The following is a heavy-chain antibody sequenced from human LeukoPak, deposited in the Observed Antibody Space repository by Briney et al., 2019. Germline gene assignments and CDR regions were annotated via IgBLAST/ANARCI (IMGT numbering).Heavy chain of an antibody. CDR3: TRQWHTPSDY. CDR2: INGDGTST. J-gene: IGHJ4*02. Sequence: GGSLRLSCAASGLIFSSYWMHWVRQKPGEGPLWLSRINGDGTSTAYAQSVQGRFIISRDNAKNTLSLQMNSLRVDDTAVYYCTRQWHTPSDYWGQGTVVTVSS. CDR1: GLIFSSYW. D-gene: IGHD6-19*01. V-gene: IGHV3-74*03.